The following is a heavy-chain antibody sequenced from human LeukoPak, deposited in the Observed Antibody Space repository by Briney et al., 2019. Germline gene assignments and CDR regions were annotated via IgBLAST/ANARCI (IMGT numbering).Heavy chain of an antibody. CDR1: GFIFRNYG. J-gene: IGHJ5*01. V-gene: IGHV3-30*02. D-gene: IGHD2-2*01. Sequence: GGSLRLSCAASGFIFRNYGMQWVRQTPRKGLEWVAFVRNDGTDKYYAASVKGRFTISRDSSKNTVYLQMNSLRAEDTAVYYCAKVGLPDALINWIDSWGQGTLVTVSS. CDR2: VRNDGTDK. CDR3: AKVGLPDALINWIDS.